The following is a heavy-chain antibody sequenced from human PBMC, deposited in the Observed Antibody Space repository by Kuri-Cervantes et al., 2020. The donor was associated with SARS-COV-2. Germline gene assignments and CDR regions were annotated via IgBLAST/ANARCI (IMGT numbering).Heavy chain of an antibody. CDR3: ARERGGVGPPQYYYGMDV. V-gene: IGHV3-21*01. CDR2: ISSSSSYI. D-gene: IGHD1-26*01. Sequence: GESLKISCAASGFTFSSYSMNWVRQAPGKGLEWVSSISSSSSYIYYADSVKGRFTISRDNAKNALYLQMNSRRAEETGVYYCARERGGVGPPQYYYGMDVCGQGTTVTVSS. CDR1: GFTFSSYS. J-gene: IGHJ6*02.